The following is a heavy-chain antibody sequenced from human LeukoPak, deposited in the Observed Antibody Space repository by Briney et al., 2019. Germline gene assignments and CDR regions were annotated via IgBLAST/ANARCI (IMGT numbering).Heavy chain of an antibody. V-gene: IGHV4-59*01. CDR1: GGSISSYY. J-gene: IGHJ4*02. Sequence: PSETLSLTCTVSGGSISSYYWSWIRQPPGKGLEWIGYIYYSGSTNYNPSLKSRVTISVDTSKNQFSLKLSSVTAADTAVYYCARERDSSNFFDYWGQGTLVTVSS. D-gene: IGHD6-13*01. CDR3: ARERDSSNFFDY. CDR2: IYYSGST.